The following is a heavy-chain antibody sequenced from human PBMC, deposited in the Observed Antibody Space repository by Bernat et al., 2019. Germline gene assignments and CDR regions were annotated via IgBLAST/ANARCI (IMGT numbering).Heavy chain of an antibody. V-gene: IGHV1-2*04. CDR2: INPNSGGT. CDR3: ARSYYDGSGSQKGPNYYYYGMDV. D-gene: IGHD3-22*01. Sequence: QVQLVQSGAEVKKPGASVKVSCKASGYTFTGYYMHWVRQAPGQGLEWMGWINPNSGGTNYAQKFQGWVTMTRDTSISTAYMELSRLRSDDTAVYYCARSYYDGSGSQKGPNYYYYGMDVWGQGTTVTVSS. CDR1: GYTFTGYY. J-gene: IGHJ6*02.